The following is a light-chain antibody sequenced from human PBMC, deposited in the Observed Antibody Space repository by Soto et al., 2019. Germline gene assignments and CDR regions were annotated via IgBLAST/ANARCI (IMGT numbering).Light chain of an antibody. CDR2: GAS. V-gene: IGKV3-20*01. CDR3: QQYDKWPQT. Sequence: EIVLTQSPGTLSLSPGERATLSCRASQSVSSSYLAWYQQKPGQAPRLLIYGASSRATGIPARFSGSGSGTEFTLTISSLQSEDFAVYYCQQYDKWPQTFGQGTKVAIK. J-gene: IGKJ1*01. CDR1: QSVSSSY.